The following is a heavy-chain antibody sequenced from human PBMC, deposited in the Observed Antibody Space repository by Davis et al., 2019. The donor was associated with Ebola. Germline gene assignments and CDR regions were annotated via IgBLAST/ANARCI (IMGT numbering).Heavy chain of an antibody. CDR1: GYTFTRYG. CDR2: ISAYNGNT. CDR3: ARAVTMVLPSGWFDP. J-gene: IGHJ5*02. Sequence: ASVQVSCKASGYTFTRYGISWVRQAPGQGLEWMGWISAYNGNTNYAQNLHGRVTMTTDTSTSTAYMEVRSLRYDDTAVYYCARAVTMVLPSGWFDPWGQGTLVTVSS. V-gene: IGHV1-18*01. D-gene: IGHD3-10*01.